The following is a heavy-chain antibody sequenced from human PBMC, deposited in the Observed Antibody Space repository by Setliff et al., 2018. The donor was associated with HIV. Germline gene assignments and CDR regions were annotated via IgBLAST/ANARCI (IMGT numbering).Heavy chain of an antibody. Sequence: LSLTCAVSGGAITNSRHYWVWIRQSPGKGLEWIGTRISDSATTSVNPSLKSRVTISLDTSKKQFSLKVISVTAADTAIYYCARGKHDFSNYGSSDYFYYMDVWG. V-gene: IGHV4-39*07. CDR2: ISDSATT. CDR1: GGAITNSRHY. CDR3: ARGKHDFSNYGSSDYFYYMDV. J-gene: IGHJ6*03. D-gene: IGHD4-4*01.